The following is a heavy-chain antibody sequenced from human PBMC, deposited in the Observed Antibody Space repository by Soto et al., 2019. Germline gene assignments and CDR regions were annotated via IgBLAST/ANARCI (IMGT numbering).Heavy chain of an antibody. J-gene: IGHJ4*02. D-gene: IGHD6-25*01. CDR2: IIPILGIA. CDR3: ATASWQQPLPTPAH. Sequence: GASVKVSCKASGGTFSSYTISWVRQAPGQGLEWMGRIIPILGIANYAQKFQGRVTITADKSKNQFSLKLSSVTAADTAVYYCATASWQQPLPTPAHWGQGTLVTVSS. CDR1: GGTFSSYT. V-gene: IGHV1-69*02.